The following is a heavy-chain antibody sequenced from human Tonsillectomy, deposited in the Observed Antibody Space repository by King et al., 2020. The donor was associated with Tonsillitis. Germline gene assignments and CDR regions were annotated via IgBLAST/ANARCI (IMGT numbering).Heavy chain of an antibody. CDR1: GFTFSSYW. CDR3: SSDPSILRGYPVYYFDY. J-gene: IGHJ4*02. D-gene: IGHD3-22*01. CDR2: IKQDGSEK. Sequence: QLVQSGGGLVQPGGSLRLSCAASGFTFSSYWMSWVRQAPGKGLEWVANIKQDGSEKNYVDSVKGRFTITRDNAKNSLYLQMNSLRAEDTAVYYCSSDPSILRGYPVYYFDYWGQGTLVTVSS. V-gene: IGHV3-7*01.